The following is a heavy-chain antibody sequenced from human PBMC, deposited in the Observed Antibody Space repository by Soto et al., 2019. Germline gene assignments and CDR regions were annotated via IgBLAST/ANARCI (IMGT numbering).Heavy chain of an antibody. CDR2: IYYSGST. CDR3: ARHLLLYYYDSSGYYLRDAFDI. V-gene: IGHV4-59*08. D-gene: IGHD3-22*01. Sequence: SETLFLTCTVSGDSISSYYWSWIRQPPGKGLEWIGYIYYSGSTNYNPSLKSRVTISVDTSKNQFSLKLSSVTAADTAVYYCARHLLLYYYDSSGYYLRDAFDIWGQGTMVTVSS. J-gene: IGHJ3*02. CDR1: GDSISSYY.